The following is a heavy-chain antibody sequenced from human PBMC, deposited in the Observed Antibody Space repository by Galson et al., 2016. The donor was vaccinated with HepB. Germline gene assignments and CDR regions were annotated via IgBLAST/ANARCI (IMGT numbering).Heavy chain of an antibody. V-gene: IGHV1-2*06. CDR1: GYTFIDYY. CDR3: ARVRNSGPGSLRWAGTFDY. CDR2: ISGDRGGT. Sequence: SVKVSCKASGYTFIDYYIHWVRQAPGQGLEWMGRISGDRGGTNYAQKFQGRITATRDTSIRTAYMELSSLTSDDTAVYYCARVRNSGPGSLRWAGTFDYWGQGSLVTVFS. D-gene: IGHD3-10*01. J-gene: IGHJ4*02.